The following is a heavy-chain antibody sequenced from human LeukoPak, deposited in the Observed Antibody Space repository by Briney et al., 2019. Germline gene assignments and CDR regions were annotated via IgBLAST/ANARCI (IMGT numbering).Heavy chain of an antibody. V-gene: IGHV1-8*01. CDR3: ARGRNQRDLRLLLY. Sequence: GASVKVSCKASGYTFSSYDINWVRQATGQGLEWMGWMNPNSGNTGYAQKFQGRVTMTRNTSISTAYMELSSLRSQDTAMYYCARGRNQRDLRLLLYWGQGTLVTASS. CDR2: MNPNSGNT. D-gene: IGHD1-14*01. CDR1: GYTFSSYD. J-gene: IGHJ4*02.